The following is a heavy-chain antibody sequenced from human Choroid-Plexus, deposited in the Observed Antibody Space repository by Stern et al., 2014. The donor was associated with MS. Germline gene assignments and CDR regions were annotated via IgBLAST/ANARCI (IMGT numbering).Heavy chain of an antibody. CDR2: ISYDGSK. CDR3: AKDRQYLTFFFDF. CDR1: GFSFSSFG. J-gene: IGHJ4*02. V-gene: IGHV3-30*18. D-gene: IGHD2/OR15-2a*01. Sequence: VQLVQSGGGVVQPGRPLRLSCAASGFSFSSFGMPWVRQAPGKGLEWVALISYDGSKDYADSVKGRFAISRDNSKNTLYLQMNSLRAEDTAVYYCAKDRQYLTFFFDFWGQGSVVTVSS.